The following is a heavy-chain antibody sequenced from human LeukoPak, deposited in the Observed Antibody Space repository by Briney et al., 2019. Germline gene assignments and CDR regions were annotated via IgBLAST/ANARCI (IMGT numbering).Heavy chain of an antibody. Sequence: ASVKVSCKASGYTFTVYYMYWLRQAPGQGLEWMGWINPNSGGTYYAQKFQGRVTMTRDTSIRTAYMEVSSLRSDDTAVYYCARGQQWLEAFDYWGLGTLVTVSS. J-gene: IGHJ4*02. CDR3: ARGQQWLEAFDY. V-gene: IGHV1-2*02. D-gene: IGHD6-19*01. CDR1: GYTFTVYY. CDR2: INPNSGGT.